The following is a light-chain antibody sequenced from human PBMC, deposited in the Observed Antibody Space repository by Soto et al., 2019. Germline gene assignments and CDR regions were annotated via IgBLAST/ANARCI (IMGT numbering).Light chain of an antibody. Sequence: IVLTQSPDTLSLSPWERATLFCRASQSVSNSLAWYRQKPGQAPRLLIYAASNRATGIPARFSGSGSGTDFTLTISSLEPEDFAVYYCQQSSNWPPITFGQGTRLEIK. CDR3: QQSSNWPPIT. V-gene: IGKV3-11*01. J-gene: IGKJ5*01. CDR2: AAS. CDR1: QSVSNS.